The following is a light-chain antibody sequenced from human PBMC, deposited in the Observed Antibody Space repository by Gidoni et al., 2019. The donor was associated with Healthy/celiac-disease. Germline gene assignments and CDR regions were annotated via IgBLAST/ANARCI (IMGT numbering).Light chain of an antibody. V-gene: IGLV3-19*01. CDR2: GKN. Sequence: SSDLTHAPAVSVALGQTVRITCQGDSLRSYYASWYQQKPGQAPVLVIYGKNNRPSGIPDRFSGSSSGNTAYLTITGAQAEDEADYYCNSRDSSGNLYVFGTGTKVTVI. J-gene: IGLJ1*01. CDR1: SLRSYY. CDR3: NSRDSSGNLYV.